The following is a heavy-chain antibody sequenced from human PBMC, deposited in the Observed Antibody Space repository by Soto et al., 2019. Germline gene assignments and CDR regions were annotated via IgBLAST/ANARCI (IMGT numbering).Heavy chain of an antibody. CDR1: GFTVNGKKY. CDR2: LYIADGT. D-gene: IGHD2-15*01. J-gene: IGHJ3*02. V-gene: IGHV3-53*01. CDR3: ENWLLREHAFDI. Sequence: PGGSLRLSCAASGFTVNGKKYITWVRQAPGKGLEWVSALYIADGTFYADSVKGRFTVSIDSSKNTVYLQMNNLSPEDTAVYYCENWLLREHAFDIWGLGTMVTVSS.